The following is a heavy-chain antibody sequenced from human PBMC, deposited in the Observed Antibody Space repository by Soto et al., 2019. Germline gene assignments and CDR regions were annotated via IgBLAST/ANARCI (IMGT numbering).Heavy chain of an antibody. CDR1: GFTFSSYG. CDR2: ISYDGSNK. D-gene: IGHD3-16*02. CDR3: RGYRSDYFDY. J-gene: IGHJ4*02. Sequence: GGSLRLSCAASGFTFSSYGMHWVRQAPGKGLEWVAVISYDGSNKYYADSVKGRFTISRDNSKNTLYLQMNSLRAEDTAVYYCRGYRSDYFDYWGQGTLVTSPQ. V-gene: IGHV3-30*03.